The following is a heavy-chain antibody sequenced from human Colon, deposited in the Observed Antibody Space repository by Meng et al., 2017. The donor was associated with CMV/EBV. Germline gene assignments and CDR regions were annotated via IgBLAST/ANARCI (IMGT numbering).Heavy chain of an antibody. J-gene: IGHJ4*02. CDR2: TVGGRP. CDR3: AADILSVGGTFDF. CDR1: RLTFSASW. V-gene: IGHV3-74*01. D-gene: IGHD6-19*01. Sequence: LSFVVSRLTFSASWMPSVRRVPGRGLESVSYTVGGRPGYAASVEGRFPISRDNAANTLYLQMNSLRADYTAVYYCAADILSVGGTFDFWGQGALVTVSS.